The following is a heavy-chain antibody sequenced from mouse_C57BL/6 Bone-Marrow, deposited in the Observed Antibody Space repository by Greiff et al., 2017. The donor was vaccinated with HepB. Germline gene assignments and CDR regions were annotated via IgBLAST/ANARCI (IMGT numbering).Heavy chain of an antibody. CDR2: IRSKSSNYAT. D-gene: IGHD1-1*01. J-gene: IGHJ3*01. CDR3: VRDKVLQYVSWFAY. CDR1: GFTFNTYA. V-gene: IGHV10-3*01. Sequence: EVKLVESGGGLVQPKGSLKLSCAASGFTFNTYAMHWVRQAPGKGLEWVARIRSKSSNYATYYADSVKDRFTISRDDSQNMLYLQMNNRKTEDTAMYYCVRDKVLQYVSWFAYWGQGTLVTVSA.